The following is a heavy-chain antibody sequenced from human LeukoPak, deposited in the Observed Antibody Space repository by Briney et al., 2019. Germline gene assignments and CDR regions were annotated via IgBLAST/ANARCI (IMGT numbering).Heavy chain of an antibody. J-gene: IGHJ4*02. CDR2: FDPEDGET. V-gene: IGHV1-24*01. D-gene: IGHD2-2*01. Sequence: ASVKVSCKVSGYTLTELSMHWVRQAPGKGLEWMGGFDPEDGETIYAQKFQGRVTMTEDTSTDTAYMELSSLRSEDTAVYYCAIRPLGYCSSTSCYPPDYWGQGTLVTVSS. CDR3: AIRPLGYCSSTSCYPPDY. CDR1: GYTLTELS.